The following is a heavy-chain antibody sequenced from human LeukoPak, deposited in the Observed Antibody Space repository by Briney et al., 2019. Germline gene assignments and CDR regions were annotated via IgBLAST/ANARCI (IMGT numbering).Heavy chain of an antibody. D-gene: IGHD3-10*01. CDR1: GFTFSSYG. Sequence: PGRSLRLSCAASGFTFSSYGMHWVRQAPGKGLEWVAVISYDGSNKYYADSVKGRFTISRDNSKNTLYLQMNSLRADDTAVYYCANLGGYGSGSYYGIDYWGQGTLVTVSS. V-gene: IGHV3-30*18. CDR2: ISYDGSNK. J-gene: IGHJ4*02. CDR3: ANLGGYGSGSYYGIDY.